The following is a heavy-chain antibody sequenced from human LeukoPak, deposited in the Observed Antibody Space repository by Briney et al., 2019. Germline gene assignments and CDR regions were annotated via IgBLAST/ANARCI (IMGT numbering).Heavy chain of an antibody. CDR1: GGSFSGYY. V-gene: IGHV4-34*01. D-gene: IGHD6-13*01. CDR2: INHSGST. Sequence: SQTLSLTCAVYGGSFSGYYWSWIRQPPGKGLEWIGEINHSGSTNYNPSLKSRVTISVDTSKTQFSLKLSSVTAADTPVYYCARGPYSSSWYFHAFDIWGQGTMVTVSS. J-gene: IGHJ3*02. CDR3: ARGPYSSSWYFHAFDI.